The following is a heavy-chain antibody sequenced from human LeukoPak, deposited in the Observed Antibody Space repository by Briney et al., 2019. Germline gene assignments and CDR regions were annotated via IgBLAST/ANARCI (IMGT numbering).Heavy chain of an antibody. CDR2: IYHSGST. Sequence: SETLSLTCVVSGGSISSSNWWSWVRQTPGKGLEWIGEIYHSGSTNYSPSLRSRVTISIDKSNNLFSLKLNSVTAADTAVYYCASHPVAGSVYWGQGTLVTVSS. J-gene: IGHJ4*02. CDR1: GGSISSSNW. V-gene: IGHV4-4*02. CDR3: ASHPVAGSVY. D-gene: IGHD6-19*01.